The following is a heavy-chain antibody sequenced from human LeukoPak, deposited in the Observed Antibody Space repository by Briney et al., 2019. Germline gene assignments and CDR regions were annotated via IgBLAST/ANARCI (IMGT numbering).Heavy chain of an antibody. D-gene: IGHD3-22*01. Sequence: ASVKVSCKASGYTFTGYYMHWVRQAPGQGLEWMGRINPNSGGTNYAQKLQGRVTMTTDTSTSTAYMELRSLRSDDTAVYYCAREYDSSGYYFDYWGQGTLVTVSS. CDR3: AREYDSSGYYFDY. V-gene: IGHV1-2*06. CDR2: INPNSGGT. CDR1: GYTFTGYY. J-gene: IGHJ4*02.